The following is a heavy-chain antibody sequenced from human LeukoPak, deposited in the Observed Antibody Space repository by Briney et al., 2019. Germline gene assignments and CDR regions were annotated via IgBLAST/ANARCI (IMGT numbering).Heavy chain of an antibody. V-gene: IGHV3-53*01. CDR2: IYSGGST. J-gene: IGHJ4*02. CDR1: GFTVSSNY. Sequence: PGGSLRLSCAASGFTVSSNYMSWVRQAPGKGLEWVSVIYSGGSTYYADSVKGRFTISRDNSKNTLYLQMNSLRAEGTAVYYCARGGIAAAGTFDYWGQGTLVTVSS. CDR3: ARGGIAAAGTFDY. D-gene: IGHD6-13*01.